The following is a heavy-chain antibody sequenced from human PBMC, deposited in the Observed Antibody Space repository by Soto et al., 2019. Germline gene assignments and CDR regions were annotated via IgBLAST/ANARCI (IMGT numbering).Heavy chain of an antibody. D-gene: IGHD3-10*01. CDR3: ARGIWTMARGAYYFDH. Sequence: GASVKVSCKASGYTFTSYAMHWVRQAPGQRLEWMGWISAGNGNTKYSQNFQGRVTVTRDTSASTAYMELGSLISEDAAVYYCARGIWTMARGAYYFDHWGQGTLVTVSS. V-gene: IGHV1-3*01. CDR2: ISAGNGNT. CDR1: GYTFTSYA. J-gene: IGHJ4*02.